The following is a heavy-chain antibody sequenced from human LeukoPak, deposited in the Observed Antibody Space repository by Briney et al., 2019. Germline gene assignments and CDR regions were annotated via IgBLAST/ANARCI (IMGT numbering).Heavy chain of an antibody. D-gene: IGHD3-10*01. CDR2: IYIGGST. CDR3: AKGPYYGSGTHDD. CDR1: GFTFDDYG. J-gene: IGHJ4*02. V-gene: IGHV3-23*03. Sequence: GGSLRLSCAASGFTFDDYGMSWVRQAPGKGLEWVSVIYIGGSTYYADAVRGRFTISRDNSKNTLYLQMNSLRAEDTAVYYCAKGPYYGSGTHDDWGQGTLVTVSS.